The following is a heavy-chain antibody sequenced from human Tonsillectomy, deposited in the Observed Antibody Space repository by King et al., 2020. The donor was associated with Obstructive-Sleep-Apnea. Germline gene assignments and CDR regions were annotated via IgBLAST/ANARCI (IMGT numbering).Heavy chain of an antibody. CDR1: GYTFISYG. V-gene: IGHV1-3*01. D-gene: IGHD2-15*01. J-gene: IGHJ4*02. CDR2: INAGNGNT. CDR3: ARDRRYWSGGSCCLGGGGNY. Sequence: GQLVQSGAEVKKPGASVKVSCEASGYTFISYGIHWVRQAPGQRLEWMGWINAGNGNTKYSQKFQGRVTITRETSASTAHMELSSLRSEDTAVYYCARDRRYWSGGSCCLGGGGNYWGQGTLVTVST.